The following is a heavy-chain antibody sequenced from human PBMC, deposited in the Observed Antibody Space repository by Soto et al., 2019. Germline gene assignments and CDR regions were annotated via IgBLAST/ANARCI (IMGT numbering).Heavy chain of an antibody. V-gene: IGHV1-69*13. CDR3: ARGYCSSTSCYGVDY. CDR2: IIPIFGTA. CDR1: GGTFGSYA. Sequence: SVKVSCKASGGTFGSYAISWVRQAPGQGLEWMGGIIPIFGTANYAQKFQGRVTITADESTSTAYMELSSLRSEDTAVYYCARGYCSSTSCYGVDYWGQGTLVTVSS. J-gene: IGHJ4*02. D-gene: IGHD2-2*01.